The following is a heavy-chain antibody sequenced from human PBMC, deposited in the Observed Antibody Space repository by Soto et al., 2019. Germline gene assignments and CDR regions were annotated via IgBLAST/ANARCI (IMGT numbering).Heavy chain of an antibody. CDR2: IYSGGST. CDR1: GFTVSSNY. V-gene: IGHV3-66*01. CDR3: ARDFIAARPFIGYYYYMDV. J-gene: IGHJ6*03. D-gene: IGHD6-6*01. Sequence: GGSLRLSCAASGFTVSSNYMSWVRQAPGKGLEWVSVIYSGGSTYYADSVKGRFTISRDNSKNTLYLQMNSLRAEDTAVYYCARDFIAARPFIGYYYYMDVWGKGTTVTVSS.